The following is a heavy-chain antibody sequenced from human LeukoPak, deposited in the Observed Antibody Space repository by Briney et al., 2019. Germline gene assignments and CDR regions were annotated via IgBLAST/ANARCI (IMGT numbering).Heavy chain of an antibody. CDR2: INPNSGGT. CDR1: GYTFTDYY. D-gene: IGHD5-12*01. V-gene: IGHV1-2*02. Sequence: GASVKVSCKASGYTFTDYYMHWVRQAPGQGLEWMGWINPNSGGTNYAQKFQGRVTMTRDTSISTAYMELSRLRSDDTAVYYCAREGSGYDPFYYFDYWGQGTLVTVSS. J-gene: IGHJ4*02. CDR3: AREGSGYDPFYYFDY.